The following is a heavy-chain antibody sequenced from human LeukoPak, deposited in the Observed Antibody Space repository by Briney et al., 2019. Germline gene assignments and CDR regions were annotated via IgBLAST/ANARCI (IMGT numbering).Heavy chain of an antibody. CDR1: GGSISSSSYY. CDR2: IYYSGST. J-gene: IGHJ6*03. V-gene: IGHV4-39*07. D-gene: IGHD5-18*01. CDR3: ARAGYSYGWGYYYYYMDV. Sequence: SSETLSLTCTVSGGSISSSSYYWGWIRRPPGKGLEWIGSIYYSGSTYYNPSLKSRVTISVDTSKNQFSLKLSSVTAADTAVYYCARAGYSYGWGYYYYYMDVWGKGTTVTVSS.